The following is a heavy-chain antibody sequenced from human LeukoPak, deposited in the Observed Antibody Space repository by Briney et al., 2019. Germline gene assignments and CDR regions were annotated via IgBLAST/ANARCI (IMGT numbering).Heavy chain of an antibody. D-gene: IGHD3-22*01. CDR2: ISSSGSII. J-gene: IGHJ4*02. Sequence: GGSLRLSCAASGFTFSTYEMNWVRQAPGKGLEWVSYISSSGSIIYYADSVKGRFNISRDNAKNSLYLQMNSLRAEDTAVYYCARGVWYDSSGYLDYWGQGTLVTVSS. CDR1: GFTFSTYE. V-gene: IGHV3-48*03. CDR3: ARGVWYDSSGYLDY.